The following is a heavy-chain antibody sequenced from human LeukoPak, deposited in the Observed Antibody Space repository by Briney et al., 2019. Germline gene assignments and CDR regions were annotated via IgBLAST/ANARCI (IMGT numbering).Heavy chain of an antibody. D-gene: IGHD2-8*01. CDR1: GGSFSGYY. J-gene: IGHJ4*02. CDR3: ARLGGYCTNGVCSND. V-gene: IGHV4-34*01. CDR2: INHSGST. Sequence: SETLSLTCAVYGGSFSGYYWSWIRQPPGKGLEWIGEINHSGSTNYNPSLKSRVTISVDTSKNQFSLKLSSVTAADTAVYYCARLGGYCTNGVCSNDWGQGTLVTVSS.